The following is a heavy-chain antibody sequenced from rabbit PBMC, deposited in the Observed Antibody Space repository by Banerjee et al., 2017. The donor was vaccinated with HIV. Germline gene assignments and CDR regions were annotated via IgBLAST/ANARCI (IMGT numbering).Heavy chain of an antibody. V-gene: IGHV1S47*01. J-gene: IGHJ4*01. CDR2: IFFDGST. D-gene: IGHD1-1*01. CDR1: GFTLSSYH. Sequence: QEQLVESGGGLVQPEGSLTLTCTASGFTLSSYHMCWVRQAPGKGLEWIACIFFDGSTWYASWVNGRFTISRSTSLNTVTLQMTSLTAADTATYFCARAGGFENYFNLWGQGTLVTVS. CDR3: ARAGGFENYFNL.